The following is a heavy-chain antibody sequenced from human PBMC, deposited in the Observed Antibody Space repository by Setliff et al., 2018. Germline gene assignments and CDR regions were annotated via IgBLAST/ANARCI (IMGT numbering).Heavy chain of an antibody. Sequence: ASVKVSCKASGYTFTNYAIHWVRQAPGQRPEWMGWINTGNANTKYSQKFQGRVTMTRDTSISTAYMELSRLRSDDTAVYYCARDTYIGDFWSGYYIQGRFDPWGQGTLVTVSS. CDR3: ARDTYIGDFWSGYYIQGRFDP. D-gene: IGHD3-3*01. CDR2: INTGNANT. V-gene: IGHV1-3*04. J-gene: IGHJ5*02. CDR1: GYTFTNYA.